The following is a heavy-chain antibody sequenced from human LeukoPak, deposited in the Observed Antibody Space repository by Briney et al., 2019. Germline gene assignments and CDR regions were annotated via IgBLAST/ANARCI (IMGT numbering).Heavy chain of an antibody. Sequence: KPSETLSLTCAVDGGSFSGFYWSWIRQPPGKGLEWIGYIYYSGSTNYNPSLKSRVTISVDTSKNQFSLKLSSVTAADTAVYYCARLVVPAATYYFDYWGQGTLVTVSS. D-gene: IGHD2-2*01. V-gene: IGHV4-59*08. CDR2: IYYSGST. CDR1: GGSFSGFY. CDR3: ARLVVPAATYYFDY. J-gene: IGHJ4*02.